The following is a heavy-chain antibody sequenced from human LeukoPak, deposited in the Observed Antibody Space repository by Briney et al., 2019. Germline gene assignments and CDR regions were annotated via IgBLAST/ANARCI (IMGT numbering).Heavy chain of an antibody. V-gene: IGHV3-23*01. Sequence: GGSLRLSCAASGFAFSSYAMSWVREAPGKGLEWVSAISGSGGSTYYADSVKGRFTISRDNSKNTLYLQMNSLRAEDTAVYYCAKDDDSSGYSVYWGQGTLVTVSS. CDR3: AKDDDSSGYSVY. D-gene: IGHD3-22*01. J-gene: IGHJ4*02. CDR2: ISGSGGST. CDR1: GFAFSSYA.